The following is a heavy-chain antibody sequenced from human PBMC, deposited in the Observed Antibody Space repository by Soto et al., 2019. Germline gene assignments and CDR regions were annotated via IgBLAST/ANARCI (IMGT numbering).Heavy chain of an antibody. J-gene: IGHJ4*02. V-gene: IGHV3-11*06. D-gene: IGHD6-19*01. Sequence: GGSLRLSCAASGFNFSDHYMNWVRQAPGKGLEWVSYISGSSRYTNFADSVKGRFTISRDNAKNSLYLQMNSLRVEDTAVYYCARHTSGWHYYDYWGQGTPVPVSS. CDR2: ISGSSRYT. CDR3: ARHTSGWHYYDY. CDR1: GFNFSDHY.